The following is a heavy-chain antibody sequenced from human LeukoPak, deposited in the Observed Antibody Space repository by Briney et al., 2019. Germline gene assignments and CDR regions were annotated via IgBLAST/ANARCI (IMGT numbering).Heavy chain of an antibody. CDR1: GFTFSRYS. V-gene: IGHV3-21*04. Sequence: GGSLRLSCAASGFTFSRYSVNWVRQAPGKGLEWVSSISRSSSYIYYADSVKGRFTISRDNAKISLYLQMSSLRAEDRALYYCAKGYGDHTLMQDAFDIWGQGTMVTVSS. J-gene: IGHJ3*02. CDR2: ISRSSSYI. CDR3: AKGYGDHTLMQDAFDI. D-gene: IGHD4-17*01.